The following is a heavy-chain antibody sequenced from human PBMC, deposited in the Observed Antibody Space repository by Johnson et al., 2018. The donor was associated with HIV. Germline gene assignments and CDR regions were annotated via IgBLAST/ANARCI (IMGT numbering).Heavy chain of an antibody. CDR2: ISSSGNPI. J-gene: IGHJ3*02. CDR3: AREGGDGYSPSAFDI. CDR1: GFIFSDYY. Sequence: QVQLVESGGGLVKPGGSLRLSCAASGFIFSDYYMSWIRQAPGKGLEWVSYISSSGNPIYYADSVKGRFTISRDNSKNTLYLQMNSLRAEDTAVYYCAREGGDGYSPSAFDIWGQGTMVTVSS. D-gene: IGHD5-24*01. V-gene: IGHV3-11*04.